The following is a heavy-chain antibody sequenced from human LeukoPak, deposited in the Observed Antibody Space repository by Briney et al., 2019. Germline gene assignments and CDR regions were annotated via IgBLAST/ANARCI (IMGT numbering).Heavy chain of an antibody. Sequence: GGSLRLSCAASGFTVSSNYMSWVRQAPGKGLEWVSVIYSGGSTYYADSVKGRFTVSRDNSKNTLYLQMNSLRAEDTAVYYCARVATKLGPFDYWGQGTLVTVSS. CDR1: GFTVSSNY. D-gene: IGHD7-27*01. V-gene: IGHV3-53*01. CDR2: IYSGGST. J-gene: IGHJ4*02. CDR3: ARVATKLGPFDY.